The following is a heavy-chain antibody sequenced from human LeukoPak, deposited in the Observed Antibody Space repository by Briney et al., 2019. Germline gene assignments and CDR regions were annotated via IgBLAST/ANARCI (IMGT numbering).Heavy chain of an antibody. D-gene: IGHD1/OR15-1a*01. Sequence: GGSLRLSCAASGFTFSSYSMNWVRQAPGKGLEWVSYISGSSSTIYYADSVKGRFTISRDNAKNSLYLQMNSLRAEDTAVYYCARGWNNVYHFDYWGQGTLVTVSS. CDR2: ISGSSSTI. CDR1: GFTFSSYS. V-gene: IGHV3-48*01. CDR3: ARGWNNVYHFDY. J-gene: IGHJ4*02.